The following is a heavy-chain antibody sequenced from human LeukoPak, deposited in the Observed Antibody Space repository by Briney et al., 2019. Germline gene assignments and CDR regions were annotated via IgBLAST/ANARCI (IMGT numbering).Heavy chain of an antibody. D-gene: IGHD2-2*01. J-gene: IGHJ4*02. V-gene: IGHV1-2*02. CDR3: ARDLINQPTY. Sequence: GASVKVSCKASGYTFTSYGISWVRQAPGQGLEWMGWINPNSGGTNYAQKFQGRVTMTRDTSISTAYMELSRLRSDDTAVYYCARDLINQPTYWGQGTLVTVSS. CDR2: INPNSGGT. CDR1: GYTFTSYG.